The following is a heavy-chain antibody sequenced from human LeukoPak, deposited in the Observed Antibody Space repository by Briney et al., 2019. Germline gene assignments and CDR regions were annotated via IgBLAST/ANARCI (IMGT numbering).Heavy chain of an antibody. J-gene: IGHJ3*01. CDR1: GFTFSSYG. CDR3: ARKGNAFDF. D-gene: IGHD3-10*01. V-gene: IGHV3-7*01. CDR2: IKLDVSET. Sequence: GGSLRLSCAASGFTFSSYGIHWVRQAPGKGLEWVANIKLDVSETYYVDSVRGRFTISRDNTKNSLYLQMDSLRAEDTAVYYCARKGNAFDFWGQGTMVTVSS.